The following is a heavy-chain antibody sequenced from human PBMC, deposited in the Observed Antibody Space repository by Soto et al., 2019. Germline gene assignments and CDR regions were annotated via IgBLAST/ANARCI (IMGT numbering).Heavy chain of an antibody. CDR3: ARRRASDYGGNHYPYYFDR. J-gene: IGHJ4*02. CDR2: ISYSGRT. V-gene: IGHV4-39*01. D-gene: IGHD4-17*01. CDR1: GASIITDNYF. Sequence: PSETLSLTCTVSGASIITDNYFWVWIRQSPRRGLELIGSISYSGRTYDNPSLQSRVTISIDASKNQFSLKLTSVTTADTAVYYCARRRASDYGGNHYPYYFDRWGQGALVTVSS.